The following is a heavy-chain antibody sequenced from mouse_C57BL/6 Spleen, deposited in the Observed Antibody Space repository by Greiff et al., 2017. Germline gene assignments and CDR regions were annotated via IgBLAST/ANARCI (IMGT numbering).Heavy chain of an antibody. J-gene: IGHJ2*01. CDR1: GYAFTNYL. CDR2: INPGSGGT. D-gene: IGHD3-3*01. V-gene: IGHV1-54*01. Sequence: VQLQQSGAELVRPGTSVKVSCKASGYAFTNYLIEWVKQRPGQGLEWIGVINPGSGGTNYKEKFKGKATLTADKSSSTAYMQLSSLTSEYSAVYFCARGVRAPYFDYWGQGTTLTVSS. CDR3: ARGVRAPYFDY.